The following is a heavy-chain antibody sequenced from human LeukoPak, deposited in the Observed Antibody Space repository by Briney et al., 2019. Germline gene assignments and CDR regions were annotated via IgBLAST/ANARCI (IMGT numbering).Heavy chain of an antibody. CDR2: INHSGST. V-gene: IGHV4-34*01. CDR3: ARGGLAAAGNNWFDP. J-gene: IGHJ5*02. CDR1: GGSFSGYY. Sequence: SETLSLTCAVYGGSFSGYYWSWIRQPPGKGLGWIGEINHSGSTNYNPSLKSRVTISVDTSKNQFSLKLSSVTAADTAVYYCARGGLAAAGNNWFDPWGQGTLVTVSS. D-gene: IGHD6-13*01.